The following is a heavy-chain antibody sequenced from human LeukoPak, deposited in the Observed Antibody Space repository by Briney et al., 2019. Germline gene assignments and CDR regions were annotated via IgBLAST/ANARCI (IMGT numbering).Heavy chain of an antibody. Sequence: QTGGSLRLSCAASGFTFSSYAMSWVRQAPGKGLEWVSAISGSGGNTYYADSVKGRFTISRDNSKNTLYLQMNSLRAEDTAVYYCAKIIAVVYDAFDIWGQGTMVTVSS. D-gene: IGHD6-19*01. CDR3: AKIIAVVYDAFDI. J-gene: IGHJ3*02. V-gene: IGHV3-23*01. CDR1: GFTFSSYA. CDR2: ISGSGGNT.